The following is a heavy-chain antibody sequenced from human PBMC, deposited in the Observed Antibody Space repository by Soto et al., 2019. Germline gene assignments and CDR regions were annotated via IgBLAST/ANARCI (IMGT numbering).Heavy chain of an antibody. CDR3: ARAGSSYGLAWFAP. D-gene: IGHD5-18*01. Sequence: SETLSLTCTVSGGSISSGGYYWSWIRQHPGKGLEWIGYIYYSGSTYYNPSLKSRVTISVDTSKNQFSLKLSSVTAADTAVYYCARAGSSYGLAWFAPWGQGTLVTVSS. V-gene: IGHV4-31*03. J-gene: IGHJ5*02. CDR2: IYYSGST. CDR1: GGSISSGGYY.